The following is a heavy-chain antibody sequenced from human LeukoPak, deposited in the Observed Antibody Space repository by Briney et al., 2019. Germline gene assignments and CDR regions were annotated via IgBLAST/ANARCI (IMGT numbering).Heavy chain of an antibody. Sequence: SVKVSCKASGGTFSSYAISWVRQAPGQGLEWMGGIIPIFGTANYAQKFQGRVTITADKSTSTAYMELSSLRSEDTAVYYCARSIRSGSSSWYVSDYWGQGTLVTVPS. V-gene: IGHV1-69*06. D-gene: IGHD6-13*01. CDR2: IIPIFGTA. CDR1: GGTFSSYA. CDR3: ARSIRSGSSSWYVSDY. J-gene: IGHJ4*02.